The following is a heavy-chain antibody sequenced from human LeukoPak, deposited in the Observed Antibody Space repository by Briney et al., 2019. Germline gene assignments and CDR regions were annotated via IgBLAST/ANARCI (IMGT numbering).Heavy chain of an antibody. CDR2: IYYSGYT. D-gene: IGHD2-15*01. CDR3: ARTTEADCSGGSCFKLFDY. J-gene: IGHJ4*02. Sequence: SETLSLTCTVSGGSISSYYWSWIRQPPGKGLKWIGNIYYSGYTTYSPSLRSRVTISVDTSKNQFSLKLSSVTAADTAVYYCARTTEADCSGGSCFKLFDYWGQGTLVTVSS. CDR1: GGSISSYY. V-gene: IGHV4-59*01.